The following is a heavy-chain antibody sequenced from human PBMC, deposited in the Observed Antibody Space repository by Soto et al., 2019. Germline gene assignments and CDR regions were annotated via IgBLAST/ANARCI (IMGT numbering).Heavy chain of an antibody. Sequence: QVQLVQSGAEVKEPGASVRLSCKASGYTFTDSYIHWVRQAPGQGLEWMGVINPVGGSTTYIQKFQGRVTLTRDMSRTTVHMVLSALRSDDTATYYCARDEGAAMGFQYWGQGTPVNVFS. J-gene: IGHJ4*02. V-gene: IGHV1-46*01. CDR2: INPVGGST. D-gene: IGHD5-18*01. CDR3: ARDEGAAMGFQY. CDR1: GYTFTDSY.